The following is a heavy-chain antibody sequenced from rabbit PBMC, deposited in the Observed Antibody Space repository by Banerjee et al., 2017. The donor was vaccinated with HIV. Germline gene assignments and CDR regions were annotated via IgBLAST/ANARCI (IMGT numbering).Heavy chain of an antibody. V-gene: IGHV1S45*01. J-gene: IGHJ4*01. Sequence: QEQLEESGGDLVKPEGSLTLTCTASGFSFSASYWICWVRQAPGKGLELIACIYTNGGSTWYASWAEGRFTISRTSSTTVTLQMTSLTAADTATYFCAREGASVSGYYLWGPGPWSPS. D-gene: IGHD1-1*01. CDR2: IYTNGGST. CDR3: AREGASVSGYYL. CDR1: GFSFSASYW.